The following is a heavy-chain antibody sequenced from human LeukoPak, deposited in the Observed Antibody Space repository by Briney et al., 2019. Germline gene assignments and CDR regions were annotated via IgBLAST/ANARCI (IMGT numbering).Heavy chain of an antibody. V-gene: IGHV3-74*01. J-gene: IGHJ4*02. D-gene: IGHD5-24*01. CDR2: IKNDGSST. CDR3: VRDAWMASTPLDY. Sequence: PGESLRLSCAASGFTFSSYWMHWVRQAPGKGLLWVSRIKNDGSSTNYADSVKGRFTISRDNAKNTLYLQISSLRAEDTAVYYCVRDAWMASTPLDYWGQGTLVTVSS. CDR1: GFTFSSYW.